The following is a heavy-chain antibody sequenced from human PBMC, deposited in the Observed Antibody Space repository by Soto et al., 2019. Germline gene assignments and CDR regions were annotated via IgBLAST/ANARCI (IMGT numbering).Heavy chain of an antibody. D-gene: IGHD5-18*01. CDR1: GGTFSSYA. Sequence: SVKVSCKASGGTFSSYAISWVRQAPGQGLEWMGGIIPIFGTANYAQKFQGRVTITADESTSTAYMELSSLRSEDTAVYYCARDTSGPDTAQPNYYYYYGMDVWGQGTTVTVSS. CDR2: IIPIFGTA. V-gene: IGHV1-69*13. CDR3: ARDTSGPDTAQPNYYYYYGMDV. J-gene: IGHJ6*02.